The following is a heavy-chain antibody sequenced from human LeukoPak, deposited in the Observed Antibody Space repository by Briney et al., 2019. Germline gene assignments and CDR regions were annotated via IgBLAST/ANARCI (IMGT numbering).Heavy chain of an antibody. CDR2: ITSGGNT. D-gene: IGHD6-19*01. J-gene: IGHJ4*02. Sequence: PGESLRLSCAASGFTFSSSGMTWVRQAPGKGLEWVSAITSGGNTYYADSVKGRVTISRDNARNTLYLQMNSLRAEDSAVYYCARSMGIAVSRNSNFDYWGQGILVTVSS. CDR1: GFTFSSSG. V-gene: IGHV3-23*01. CDR3: ARSMGIAVSRNSNFDY.